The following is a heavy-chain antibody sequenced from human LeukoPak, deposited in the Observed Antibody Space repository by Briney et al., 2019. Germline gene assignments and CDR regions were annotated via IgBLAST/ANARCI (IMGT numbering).Heavy chain of an antibody. CDR3: ARTLVDTAMVGYLNHFDY. D-gene: IGHD5-18*01. V-gene: IGHV4-39*01. J-gene: IGHJ4*02. CDR1: GGSNSSSSYY. CDR2: IYYSGST. Sequence: SETLSLTCTVSGGSNSSSSYYWGWIRQPPGKGLEWIGSIYYSGSTYYNPSLKSRVTISVDTSKNQFSLKLSSVTAADTAVYYCARTLVDTAMVGYLNHFDYWGQGTLVTVSS.